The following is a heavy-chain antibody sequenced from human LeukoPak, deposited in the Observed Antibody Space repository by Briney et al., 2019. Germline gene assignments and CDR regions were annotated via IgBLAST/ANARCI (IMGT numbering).Heavy chain of an antibody. V-gene: IGHV1-24*01. D-gene: IGHD3/OR15-3a*01. CDR2: SDPEDGEI. CDR1: GYTVTELS. Sequence: ASVKVSRKVSGYTVTELSMHWVRQAPGKGLEWMGGSDPEDGEIIYAQNFQGKVTMTEDTSADTAYMELSSLRSEDTAVYYCATWTGFGQGHWGQGTLVTVSS. CDR3: ATWTGFGQGH. J-gene: IGHJ4*01.